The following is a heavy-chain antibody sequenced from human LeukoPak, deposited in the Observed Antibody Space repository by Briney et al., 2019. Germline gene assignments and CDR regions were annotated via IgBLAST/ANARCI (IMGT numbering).Heavy chain of an antibody. D-gene: IGHD5-24*01. V-gene: IGHV3-21*04. CDR3: ARDRADNGYNIDY. CDR1: GFSFSTYD. Sequence: PGGSLRLSCVGSGFSFSTYDMGWVRQTPGKGLEWVSAISTTGGYTEDADSVKGRFTISRDNAKNSLYLQMNSLRAEDTAVYYCARDRADNGYNIDYWGQGTLVTVSS. J-gene: IGHJ4*02. CDR2: ISTTGGYT.